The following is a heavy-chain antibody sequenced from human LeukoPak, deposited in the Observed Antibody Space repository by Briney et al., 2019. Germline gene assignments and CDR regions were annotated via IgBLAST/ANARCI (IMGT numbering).Heavy chain of an antibody. Sequence: GGSLRLSCAASGFTFSNAWMSWVRQAPGRGLEWVSYISSSTITKDYADSVKGRFTISRDNAKNSLYLQMNSLRDEDTAVYYCARDRDWSFDYWGRGTLVTVSS. J-gene: IGHJ4*02. D-gene: IGHD3/OR15-3a*01. CDR2: ISSSTITK. V-gene: IGHV3-48*02. CDR3: ARDRDWSFDY. CDR1: GFTFSNAW.